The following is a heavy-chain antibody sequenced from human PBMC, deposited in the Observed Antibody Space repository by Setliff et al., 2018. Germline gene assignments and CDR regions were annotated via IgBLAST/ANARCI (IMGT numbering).Heavy chain of an antibody. J-gene: IGHJ6*02. Sequence: KPSETLSLTCTVSGGSISPYFWSWIRQPPGKGLEWIGYIDHNGNTNSNPSLKTRVNMSVDTSKNQIALNLKSVTAADTAVYYCARDRTAYSYGLDVWGQGTTVTVSS. CDR1: GGSISPYF. D-gene: IGHD5-18*01. CDR3: ARDRTAYSYGLDV. CDR2: IDHNGNT. V-gene: IGHV4-59*01.